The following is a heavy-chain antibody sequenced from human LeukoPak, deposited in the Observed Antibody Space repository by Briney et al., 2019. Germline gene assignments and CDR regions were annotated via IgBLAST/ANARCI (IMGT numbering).Heavy chain of an antibody. V-gene: IGHV4-34*01. Sequence: SETLSLTCAVYGGSFSGYYWSWIRQPPGKGLEWIGEINHSGSTNYNPSLKSRVTISVDTSKNQFSLKLSSVTAADTAVYYCAREDDHGGAFDIWGQGTMVTVSS. CDR3: AREDDHGGAFDI. D-gene: IGHD1-14*01. CDR1: GGSFSGYY. CDR2: INHSGST. J-gene: IGHJ3*02.